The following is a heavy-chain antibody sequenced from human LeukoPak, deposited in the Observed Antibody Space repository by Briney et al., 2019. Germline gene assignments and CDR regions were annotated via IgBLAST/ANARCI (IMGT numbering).Heavy chain of an antibody. Sequence: GGSLRLSCAASGFTFSSYLMSWVRQAPGKGLEWVANIKQDGSEKYYVDSVKGRFTISGDNAKNSLYLQMNSLRAEDTAVYYCARSRWYRAVNYFDYWGQGTLVTVSS. CDR3: ARSRWYRAVNYFDY. J-gene: IGHJ4*02. D-gene: IGHD6-13*01. CDR1: GFTFSSYL. CDR2: IKQDGSEK. V-gene: IGHV3-7*01.